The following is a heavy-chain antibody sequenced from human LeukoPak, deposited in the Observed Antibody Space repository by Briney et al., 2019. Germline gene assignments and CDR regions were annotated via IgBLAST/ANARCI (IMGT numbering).Heavy chain of an antibody. CDR3: ARDYYGSGKGWFDP. J-gene: IGHJ5*02. CDR1: GGSISSYY. D-gene: IGHD3-10*01. V-gene: IGHV4-4*07. CDR2: IYTSGST. Sequence: PSETLSLTCTVSGGSISSYYWSWIRQPAGKGLEWIGRIYTSGSTNYNPSLKSRVTMSVDTSKNQFSLKLSSVTAADTAVYYCARDYYGSGKGWFDPWGQGTLVTVSS.